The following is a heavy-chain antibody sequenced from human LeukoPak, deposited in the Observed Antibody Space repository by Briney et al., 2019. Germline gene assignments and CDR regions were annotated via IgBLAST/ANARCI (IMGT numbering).Heavy chain of an antibody. CDR3: AKGDDYGDLFDY. J-gene: IGHJ4*02. D-gene: IGHD4-17*01. CDR1: GFTFSSYG. Sequence: VQPGRSLRLSCAASGFTFSSYGMPWVRQAPGKGLEWVAVISYDGSNKYYADSVKGRFTISRDNSKNTLYLQMNSLRAEDTAVYYYAKGDDYGDLFDYWGQGTLVTVSS. V-gene: IGHV3-30*18. CDR2: ISYDGSNK.